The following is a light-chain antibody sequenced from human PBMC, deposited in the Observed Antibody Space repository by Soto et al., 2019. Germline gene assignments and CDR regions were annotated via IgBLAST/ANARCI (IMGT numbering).Light chain of an antibody. Sequence: QAVVTQEPSLTVSPGGTVTLTCGSSTGAVTSYHYPYWFQQRPGQAPRTLIYDATDKPSWTAVRFSGSLLGDKAALTLSGAQPEDEAEYYCLLFFSGAPVFGLGTKVTVL. CDR1: TGAVTSYHY. V-gene: IGLV7-46*01. CDR3: LLFFSGAPV. CDR2: DAT. J-gene: IGLJ1*01.